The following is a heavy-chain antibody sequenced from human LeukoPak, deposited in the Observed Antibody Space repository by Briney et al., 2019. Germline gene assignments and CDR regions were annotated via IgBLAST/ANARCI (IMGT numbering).Heavy chain of an antibody. D-gene: IGHD3-10*01. CDR1: GFTFSSYA. CDR3: AKGLLRFGDRPYGMDV. V-gene: IGHV3-23*01. CDR2: ISGSGGST. J-gene: IGHJ6*02. Sequence: GGSLRLSCAASGFTFSSYAMSWVRQAPGKGLEWVSAISGSGGSTYYADSVKGRFTISRDNSKNTLYLQMNSLRAEDTAVYYCAKGLLRFGDRPYGMDVWGQGTTVTVSS.